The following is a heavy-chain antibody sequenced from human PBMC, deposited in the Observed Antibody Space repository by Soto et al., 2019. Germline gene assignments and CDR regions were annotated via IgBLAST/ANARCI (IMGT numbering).Heavy chain of an antibody. Sequence: QVQLQESGPGLVKPSETLSLTCTVSGGSITSYYWSWIRHSAGKGLEWIGRIYTSGTTNYNPSLKSLVTMSVDTSKNQCSLRLSSVTAADTAIYYCAIGPYCGSDGYFASWGQGTLVTVSS. CDR1: GGSITSYY. J-gene: IGHJ4*02. CDR2: IYTSGTT. CDR3: AIGPYCGSDGYFAS. D-gene: IGHD2-21*02. V-gene: IGHV4-4*07.